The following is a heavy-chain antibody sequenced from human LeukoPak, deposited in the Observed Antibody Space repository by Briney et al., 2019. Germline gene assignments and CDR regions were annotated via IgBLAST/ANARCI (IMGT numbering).Heavy chain of an antibody. CDR3: ARDIATTIFGVVIRADAFDI. V-gene: IGHV1-69*01. Sequence: SSVTVSFTSSGGTFISYAISWVRQAPGQGLEWMGGIIPIFGTANYGQKFQGRVTITAGESTSTAYMELTSLRSEDTAVYYCARDIATTIFGVVIRADAFDICGQGTMVTVSS. D-gene: IGHD3-3*01. J-gene: IGHJ3*02. CDR2: IIPIFGTA. CDR1: GGTFISYA.